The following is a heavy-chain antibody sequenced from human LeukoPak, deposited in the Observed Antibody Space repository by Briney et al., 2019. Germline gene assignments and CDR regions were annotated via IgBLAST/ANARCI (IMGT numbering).Heavy chain of an antibody. D-gene: IGHD5-18*01. V-gene: IGHV3-73*01. J-gene: IGHJ4*02. CDR2: IRSKANSYAT. CDR3: TRQDTAMVTFDY. Sequence: GGSLRLSCAASGFTFSGSAMHWVRQASGKGLEWVGRIRSKANSYATAYAASVKGRFTISRDDSKNTAYLQMSSLKTEDTAVYYCTRQDTAMVTFDYWGQGTLVTVSS. CDR1: GFTFSGSA.